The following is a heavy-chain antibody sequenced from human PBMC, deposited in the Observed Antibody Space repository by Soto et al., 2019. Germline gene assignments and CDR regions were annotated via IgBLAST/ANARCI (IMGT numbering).Heavy chain of an antibody. CDR1: GFIFSNYE. Sequence: EVQLVESGGALVQPGGSLRLSCAASGFIFSNYEMSWVRQAPGKGLEWVSYIDHSGTTIYYADSVKGRFTISRDNAKNSLFLQMNSLRAVDTAVYYCARGHIVATILDYWGQGTLVTVSS. CDR3: ARGHIVATILDY. J-gene: IGHJ4*02. V-gene: IGHV3-48*03. CDR2: IDHSGTTI. D-gene: IGHD5-12*01.